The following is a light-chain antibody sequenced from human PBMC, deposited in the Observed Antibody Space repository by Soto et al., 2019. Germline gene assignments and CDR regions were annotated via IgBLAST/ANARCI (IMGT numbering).Light chain of an antibody. CDR2: KAS. CDR1: RSISSW. Sequence: DIHMTQSPSTRSASVLDIVTITFLASRSISSWLAWYQQKPGKAPKLLIYKASSLESGVPSRFSGSGSGTEFTLTISSLQPDDFATYYCQQYNSYPTFGQGTKVE. V-gene: IGKV1-5*03. CDR3: QQYNSYPT. J-gene: IGKJ1*01.